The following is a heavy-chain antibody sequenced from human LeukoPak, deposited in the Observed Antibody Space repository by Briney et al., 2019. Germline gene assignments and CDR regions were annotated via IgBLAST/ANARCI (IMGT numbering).Heavy chain of an antibody. V-gene: IGHV1-2*02. Sequence: ASVKVSCKASGYTFTGYYMHWARQAPGQGLEWMGWIKPNSGDTYYSQKFQDRVTVTRDTSIGTAYLELSRLRSDDTAVYYCANDRDDAFEIWGQGTMVTVSS. J-gene: IGHJ3*02. CDR3: ANDRDDAFEI. CDR1: GYTFTGYY. CDR2: IKPNSGDT.